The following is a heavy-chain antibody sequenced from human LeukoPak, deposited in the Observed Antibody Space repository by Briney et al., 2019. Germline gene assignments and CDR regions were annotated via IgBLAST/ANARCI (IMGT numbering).Heavy chain of an antibody. CDR1: GGTFSSYA. Sequence: SVKVSCKASGGTFSSYAISWVRQAPGQGLEWMGGIIPIFGTANYAQKFQGRVTITADKSTSTAYMELRSLRSDDTAVYFCARGIYGLPDLNWFDPWGQGTLVTVSS. CDR3: ARGIYGLPDLNWFDP. CDR2: IIPIFGTA. J-gene: IGHJ5*02. V-gene: IGHV1-69*06. D-gene: IGHD2/OR15-2a*01.